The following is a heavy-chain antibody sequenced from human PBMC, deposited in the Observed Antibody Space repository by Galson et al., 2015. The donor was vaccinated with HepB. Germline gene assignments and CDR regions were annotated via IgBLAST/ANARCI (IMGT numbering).Heavy chain of an antibody. J-gene: IGHJ3*02. CDR2: IKLDGSEE. CDR3: ARSRIYTLVPLDI. Sequence: SLRLSCAASGFTFSTYWMSWVRQAPGRGLEWVANIKLDGSEEYYVDSAKGRFTISRDNAKSSLFLHMNSLRAEDTAVYYCARSRIYTLVPLDIWGQGTMVTVSS. V-gene: IGHV3-7*01. D-gene: IGHD2-15*01. CDR1: GFTFSTYW.